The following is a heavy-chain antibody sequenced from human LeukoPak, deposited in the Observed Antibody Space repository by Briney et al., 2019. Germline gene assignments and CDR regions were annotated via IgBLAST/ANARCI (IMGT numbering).Heavy chain of an antibody. CDR3: ARYGSGSYYRDPKFDY. CDR1: GFTFSSYG. J-gene: IGHJ4*02. V-gene: IGHV3-21*01. CDR2: ISSSSSYI. D-gene: IGHD3-10*01. Sequence: KPGGSLRLSCAASGFTFSSYGMHWVRQAPGKGLEWVSSISSSSSYIYYADSVKGRFTISRDNAKNSLYLQMNSLRAEDTAVYYCARYGSGSYYRDPKFDYWGQGTLVTVSS.